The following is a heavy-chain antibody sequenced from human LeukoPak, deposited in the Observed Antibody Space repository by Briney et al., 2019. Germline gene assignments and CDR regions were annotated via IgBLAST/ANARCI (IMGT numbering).Heavy chain of an antibody. CDR1: GFTFSSYA. Sequence: GGSLRLSCAASGFTFSSYAMHWVRQAPGKGLEWVAVISYDGSNKYYADSVKGRFTISRDNSKNTLYLQMNSLRAEDTAVYYCARECDSSGCYFDYWGQGTLVTVSS. J-gene: IGHJ4*02. V-gene: IGHV3-30*04. CDR2: ISYDGSNK. CDR3: ARECDSSGCYFDY. D-gene: IGHD3-22*01.